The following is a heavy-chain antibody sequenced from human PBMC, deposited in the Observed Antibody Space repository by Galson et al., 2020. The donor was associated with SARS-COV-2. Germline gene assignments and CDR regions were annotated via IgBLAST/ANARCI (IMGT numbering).Heavy chain of an antibody. V-gene: IGHV1-24*01. CDR3: ATGAAVAGSPQYYYYYYGMDV. CDR2: FDPEDGKT. D-gene: IGHD6-19*01. J-gene: IGHJ6*02. Sequence: ASVKVSCKVSGYTLTELSMHWVRQAPGKGLEWMGGFDPEDGKTIYAQKFQGRVTMTEDTATDTAYMELSSLRSEDTAVYYCATGAAVAGSPQYYYYYYGMDVWGQGTTVTVSS. CDR1: GYTLTELS.